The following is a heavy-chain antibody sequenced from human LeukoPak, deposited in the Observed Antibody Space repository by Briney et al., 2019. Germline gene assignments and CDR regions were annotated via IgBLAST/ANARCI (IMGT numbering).Heavy chain of an antibody. CDR1: GYTFTVNG. CDR3: ARDRWYAFDY. J-gene: IGHJ4*02. D-gene: IGHD6-13*01. V-gene: IGHV1-18*01. Sequence: ASVKVSCKASGYTFTVNGISWMRQAPGQGLEWLGWISANSGDTNYAEQFQGRLTLATDTSTSTAYMELRSLRDDDTAVYYCARDRWYAFDYWGQGTLVTV. CDR2: ISANSGDT.